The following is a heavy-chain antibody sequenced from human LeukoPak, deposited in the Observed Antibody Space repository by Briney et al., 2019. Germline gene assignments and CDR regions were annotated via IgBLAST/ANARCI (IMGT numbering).Heavy chain of an antibody. CDR2: ISAYNGNT. CDR1: GYTFTSYG. V-gene: IGHV1-18*01. D-gene: IGHD1-26*01. Sequence: ASVKVSCKASGYTFTSYGISWVRQAPGQGLEWMGWISAYNGNTNYAQKLQGRVTMTTDTSTSTAYMELRSLRSDDTAVYYCARRRYSGSYHRNWFDPWGQGTLVTVSS. CDR3: ARRRYSGSYHRNWFDP. J-gene: IGHJ5*02.